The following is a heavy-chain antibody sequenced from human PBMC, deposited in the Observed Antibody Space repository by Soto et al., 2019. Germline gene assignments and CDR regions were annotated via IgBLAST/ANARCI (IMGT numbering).Heavy chain of an antibody. CDR1: GFTFSSYA. CDR3: AREPPRNYYDSSGSKGWFDP. CDR2: ISGSGGST. V-gene: IGHV3-23*01. D-gene: IGHD3-22*01. Sequence: GGSLRLSCAASGFTFSSYAMSWVRQAPGEGLEWVSAISGSGGSTYYADSVKGRFTISRDNSKNTLYLQMNSLRAEDTAVYYCAREPPRNYYDSSGSKGWFDPWGQGTLVTVSS. J-gene: IGHJ5*02.